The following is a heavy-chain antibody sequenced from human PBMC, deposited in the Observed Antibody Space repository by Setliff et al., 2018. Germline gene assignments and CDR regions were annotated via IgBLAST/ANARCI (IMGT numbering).Heavy chain of an antibody. J-gene: IGHJ2*01. CDR3: ARLRKSTPHWYFDL. V-gene: IGHV4-4*02. Sequence: SETLSLTCAVSGDSISSGNWWSWVRQPPEKGLEWIGEINHSGNTNYNPSLKSRVTISVDKSTNQFSLKLNSVTAADTAVYYCARLRKSTPHWYFDLWGKGTPVTVSS. CDR1: GDSISSGNW. CDR2: INHSGNT.